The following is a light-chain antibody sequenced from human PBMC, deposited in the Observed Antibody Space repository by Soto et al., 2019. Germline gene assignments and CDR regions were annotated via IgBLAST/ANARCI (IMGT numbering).Light chain of an antibody. CDR1: QTFSSY. Sequence: EIVLTQSPATLSLSPGERATLSCRASQTFSSYLAWYQQKPGQAPRLLIYDASNRATRIPARFSGSGSGTDFTLTISSLEPEDFAVYYCQQRSIWPPECTFGQGTKLEIK. V-gene: IGKV3-11*01. CDR3: QQRSIWPPECT. J-gene: IGKJ2*02. CDR2: DAS.